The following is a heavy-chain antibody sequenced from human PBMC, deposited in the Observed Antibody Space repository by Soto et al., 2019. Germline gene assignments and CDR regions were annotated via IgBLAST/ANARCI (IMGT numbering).Heavy chain of an antibody. D-gene: IGHD3-10*01. CDR2: ISWNSGSI. V-gene: IGHV3-9*01. Sequence: VQLVESGGGLVQPGRSLRLSCAASGFTFDDYAMHWVRQAPGKGLEWVSGISWNSGSIGYADSVKGRFTISRDNAKNSLYLQMNSLRAEDTALYYCAKDMRTYYYGSGSLDYWGQGTLVTVSS. J-gene: IGHJ4*02. CDR1: GFTFDDYA. CDR3: AKDMRTYYYGSGSLDY.